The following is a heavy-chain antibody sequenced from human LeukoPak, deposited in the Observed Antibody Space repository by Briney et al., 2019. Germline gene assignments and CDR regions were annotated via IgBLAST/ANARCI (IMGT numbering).Heavy chain of an antibody. Sequence: ASVKVSCKAPGYTFTGYYMHWVRQAPGQGLEWMGWINPNSGGTNYAQKFQGRVTMTRDTSISTAYMELSRLRSDDTAVYYCARPTVVTSNFDYWGQGTLVTVSS. CDR2: INPNSGGT. CDR3: ARPTVVTSNFDY. V-gene: IGHV1-2*02. D-gene: IGHD4-23*01. J-gene: IGHJ4*02. CDR1: GYTFTGYY.